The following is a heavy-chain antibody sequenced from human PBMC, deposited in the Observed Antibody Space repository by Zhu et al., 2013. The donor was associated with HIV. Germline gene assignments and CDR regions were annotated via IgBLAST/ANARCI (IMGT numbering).Heavy chain of an antibody. D-gene: IGHD4-17*01. CDR1: GYIFTNYG. CDR2: ISAYNGNT. V-gene: IGHV1-18*01. CDR3: ARAPYGDYSQFDY. J-gene: IGHJ4*02. Sequence: QVQLMQSGAEVKKPGAPVKVSCKASGYIFTNYGFSWVRQAPRQGLEWLAWISAYNGNTNYAQKFQGRITVTTDTSTSTGYMELTSLRSDDTAVYYCARAPYGDYSQFDYWGQGALVTVSS.